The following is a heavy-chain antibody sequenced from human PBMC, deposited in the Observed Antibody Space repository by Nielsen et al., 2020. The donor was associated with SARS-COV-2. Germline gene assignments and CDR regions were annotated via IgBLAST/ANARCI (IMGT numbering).Heavy chain of an antibody. CDR3: TARVL. CDR2: IRSKAYGGTT. V-gene: IGHV3-49*04. J-gene: IGHJ4*02. CDR1: GFTLSDYA. Sequence: GESLKISCAASGFTLSDYAMAWVRQAPGKGLEWVGFIRSKAYGGTTEYAASVKGRFTISRDDSKNTLYLQMNSLKTEDTAVYYCTARVLRGQGTLVTVSS.